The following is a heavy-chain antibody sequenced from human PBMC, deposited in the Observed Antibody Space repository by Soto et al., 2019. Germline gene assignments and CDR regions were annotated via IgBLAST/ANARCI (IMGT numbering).Heavy chain of an antibody. V-gene: IGHV4-39*01. CDR2: IYYSGST. J-gene: IGHJ4*02. Sequence: SETLSLTCAVSGGSISSSRYYWGWIRQPPGKGLEWIGSIYYSGSTYYNPSLKSRVTISVDTSKNQFSLKLSSVTAADTTVYYCARGSPHYDYIWGSYRRPGVYYFDCWGQGTLVTVSS. D-gene: IGHD3-16*02. CDR1: GGSISSSRYY. CDR3: ARGSPHYDYIWGSYRRPGVYYFDC.